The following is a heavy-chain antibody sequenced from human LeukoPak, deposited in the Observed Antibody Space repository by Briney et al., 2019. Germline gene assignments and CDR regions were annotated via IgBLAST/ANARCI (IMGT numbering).Heavy chain of an antibody. CDR2: IIPIFGTA. CDR3: ARAPYSSSSNFDY. D-gene: IGHD6-6*01. J-gene: IGHJ4*02. V-gene: IGHV1-69*01. Sequence: EASVKVSCKASGGTFSSYAISWVRQAPGQGLEWMGGIIPIFGTANYAQKFQGRVTLTADESTSTAYMELSSLRSEDTAVYYCARAPYSSSSNFDYWGQGTLVTVSS. CDR1: GGTFSSYA.